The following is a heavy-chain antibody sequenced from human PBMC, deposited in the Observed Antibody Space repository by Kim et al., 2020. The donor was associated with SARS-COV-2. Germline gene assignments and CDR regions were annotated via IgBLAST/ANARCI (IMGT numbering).Heavy chain of an antibody. Sequence: SVKGRFTISRDNSKNTLYLQMNSLRAEDTAVYYCAGTTVTTAYYYYGMDVWGQGTTVTVSS. D-gene: IGHD4-4*01. J-gene: IGHJ6*02. V-gene: IGHV3-66*01. CDR3: AGTTVTTAYYYYGMDV.